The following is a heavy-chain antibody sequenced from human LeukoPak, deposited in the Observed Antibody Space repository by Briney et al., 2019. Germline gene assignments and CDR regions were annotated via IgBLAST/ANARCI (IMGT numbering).Heavy chain of an antibody. Sequence: SETLSLTCAVYGGSFSGYYWSWIRQPPGKGLEWIGEINHSGSTNYNPSLKSRVTISVDTSKNQFSLKLSSVTAADTAVYYCARPGARSGGSRCSGFDYWGQGTLVTVSS. CDR2: INHSGST. CDR1: GGSFSGYY. CDR3: ARPGARSGGSRCSGFDY. J-gene: IGHJ4*02. V-gene: IGHV4-34*01. D-gene: IGHD2-15*01.